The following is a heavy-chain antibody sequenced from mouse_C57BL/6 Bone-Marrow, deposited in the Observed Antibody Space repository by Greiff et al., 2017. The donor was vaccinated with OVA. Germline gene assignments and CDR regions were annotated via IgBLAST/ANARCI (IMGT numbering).Heavy chain of an antibody. J-gene: IGHJ4*01. CDR3: GRWFHYYAMDY. D-gene: IGHD2-3*01. V-gene: IGHV1-50*01. CDR2: IDPSASYP. Sequence: QVQLQQPGAELVKPGASVKLSCKASGYTFTSYWMQWVKQRPGQGLEWIGEIDPSASYPNYNQKFKGKATLTVDTSSSTAYMQLSSLTSEDSAVYYCGRWFHYYAMDYGGKGASVTVSS. CDR1: GYTFTSYW.